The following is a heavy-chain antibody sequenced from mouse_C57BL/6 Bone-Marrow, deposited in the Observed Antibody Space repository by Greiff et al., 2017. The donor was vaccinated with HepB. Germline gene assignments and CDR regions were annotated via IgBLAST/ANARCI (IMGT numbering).Heavy chain of an antibody. CDR2: IDPSDSYT. V-gene: IGHV1-69*01. J-gene: IGHJ4*01. D-gene: IGHD1-1*01. CDR1: GYTFTSYW. CDR3: ARVGTVVATDDAMDY. Sequence: VQLQQPGAELVMPGASVKLSCKASGYTFTSYWMHWVKQRPGQGLEWIGEIDPSDSYTNYNQKFKGKSTLTVDKSSSTAYMQLSSLTSEDSAVYDCARVGTVVATDDAMDYWGQGTSVTVSS.